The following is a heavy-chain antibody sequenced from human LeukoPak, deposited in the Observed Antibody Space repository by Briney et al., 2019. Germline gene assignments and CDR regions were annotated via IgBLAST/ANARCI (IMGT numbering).Heavy chain of an antibody. CDR2: IYPGDSDT. V-gene: IGHV5-51*01. Sequence: RGESLKISCKGSGYSFTSYWIGWVRQMPGKGLEWMGIIYPGDSDTRYGPSFQGHVTISADKYISTAYLQWSSLTASDTAMYSCARRRDERGYKDIFDIWGQGTMVTVSS. CDR3: ARRRDERGYKDIFDI. J-gene: IGHJ3*02. CDR1: GYSFTSYW. D-gene: IGHD5-18*01.